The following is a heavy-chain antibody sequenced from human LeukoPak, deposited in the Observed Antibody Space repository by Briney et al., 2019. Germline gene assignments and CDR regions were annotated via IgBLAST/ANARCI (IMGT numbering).Heavy chain of an antibody. J-gene: IGHJ6*03. CDR1: GGSIFSSNW. Sequence: SETLSLTCAVSGGSIFSSNWWSWVRQPPGKGLEWIGQIFHSGSTSYSPSLKSRVTISVDTSKNQFSLNLSSVTAADTAVYYCARVTYDSSGYYHTYYYYVDVWGNGTTVTVSS. V-gene: IGHV4-4*02. D-gene: IGHD3-22*01. CDR3: ARVTYDSSGYYHTYYYYVDV. CDR2: IFHSGST.